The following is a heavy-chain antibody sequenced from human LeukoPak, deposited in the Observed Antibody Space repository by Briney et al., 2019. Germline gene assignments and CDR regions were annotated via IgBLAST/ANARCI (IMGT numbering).Heavy chain of an antibody. CDR2: INPNSGGT. J-gene: IGHJ6*03. D-gene: IGHD1-26*01. Sequence: ASVKVSCKASGYTFTGYYMHWVRQAPGQGLEWMGWINPNSGGTNYAQKFQGRVTMTRDTSISTAYMELSRLRSDDTAVYYCARGGRGSYSPDGYYCYYMDVWGKGTTVTVSS. CDR1: GYTFTGYY. CDR3: ARGGRGSYSPDGYYCYYMDV. V-gene: IGHV1-2*02.